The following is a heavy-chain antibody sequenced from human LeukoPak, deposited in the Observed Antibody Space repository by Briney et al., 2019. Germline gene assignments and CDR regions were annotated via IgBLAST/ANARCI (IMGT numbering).Heavy chain of an antibody. D-gene: IGHD3-10*01. CDR1: GVSISSSNY. J-gene: IGHJ5*02. CDR3: ARATWFGDLSVGNWFDP. V-gene: IGHV4-4*02. Sequence: GTLSLTCAVSGVSISSSNYWSWVRQPPGKGLEWIGEIYHSGDTNYNPSLKSRVTISVDKSKNQFALKLSSVTAADTAVYYCARATWFGDLSVGNWFDPWGQGTLVTVSS. CDR2: IYHSGDT.